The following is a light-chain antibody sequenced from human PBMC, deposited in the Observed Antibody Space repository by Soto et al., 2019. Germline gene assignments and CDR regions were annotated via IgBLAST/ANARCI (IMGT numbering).Light chain of an antibody. CDR1: SSDVGTYNL. Sequence: QSALTQPASVSGSPGQSITISCTGTSSDVGTYNLFTWYQQHPGKAPKLIFYEGNKRPSGVSNRFSASKSGNTASLPISGLQDDDEADYYCCSYAPSRSLLFGGGTKLTVL. J-gene: IGLJ2*01. CDR2: EGN. CDR3: CSYAPSRSLL. V-gene: IGLV2-23*01.